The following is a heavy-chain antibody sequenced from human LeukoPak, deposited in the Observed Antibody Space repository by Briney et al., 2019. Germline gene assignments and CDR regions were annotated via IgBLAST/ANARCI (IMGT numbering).Heavy chain of an antibody. CDR2: MKQDGSEN. CDR1: GFTFSNYW. J-gene: IGHJ5*02. V-gene: IGHV3-7*04. D-gene: IGHD6-13*01. Sequence: PGGSLRLSCAASGFTFSNYWMSWVRQAPGKGLEWVANMKQDGSENYCVDSVKGRFTISRDNAKNSLYLQMNSLRAEDMAVYYCARALYSSSFHWFDRWGQGTLVTVSS. CDR3: ARALYSSSFHWFDR.